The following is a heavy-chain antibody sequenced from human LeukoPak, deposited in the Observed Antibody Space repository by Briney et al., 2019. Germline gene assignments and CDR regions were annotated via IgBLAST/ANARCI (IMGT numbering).Heavy chain of an antibody. Sequence: GWSLRLSCEASGFTVSGNYMNWIRQAPGKGLEGVSVIYSGGNTYYADPVKGRFSISRDNSKNTLYLQMNNLRVEDTAVYYCAGSRLSAEYFQFWGQGTLVAVSS. CDR2: IYSGGNT. V-gene: IGHV3-66*01. CDR1: GFTVSGNY. J-gene: IGHJ1*01. CDR3: AGSRLSAEYFQF.